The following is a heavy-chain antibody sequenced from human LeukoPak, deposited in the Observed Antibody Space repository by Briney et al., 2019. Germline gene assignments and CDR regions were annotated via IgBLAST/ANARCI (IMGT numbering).Heavy chain of an antibody. V-gene: IGHV1-8*01. CDR2: MNPNSGNT. Sequence: ASVKVSCKASGYTFTTYDINWVRQATGQGLEWMGWMNPNSGNTGYAQKFQGRVTITRDTSASTAYMELSSLRSEDTAVYYCARGRCVGSTNCYYFDSWGQGALVTVSS. CDR3: ARGRCVGSTNCYYFDS. J-gene: IGHJ4*02. CDR1: GYTFTTYD. D-gene: IGHD2-2*01.